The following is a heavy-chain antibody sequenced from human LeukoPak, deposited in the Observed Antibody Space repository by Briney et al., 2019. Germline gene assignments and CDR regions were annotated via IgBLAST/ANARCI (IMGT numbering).Heavy chain of an antibody. V-gene: IGHV3-48*03. CDR2: ISSSGGTM. Sequence: GGSLRLSCAASGFTFSSYEMNWVRQAPAKGLEWLSYISSSGGTMYYADSVKGRFTISRDNAKNSLYLQLSSLRVEDTAVYYCARAGRVTASGWGRHFDLWGRGTLVTVSS. J-gene: IGHJ2*01. CDR1: GFTFSSYE. D-gene: IGHD3-10*01. CDR3: ARAGRVTASGWGRHFDL.